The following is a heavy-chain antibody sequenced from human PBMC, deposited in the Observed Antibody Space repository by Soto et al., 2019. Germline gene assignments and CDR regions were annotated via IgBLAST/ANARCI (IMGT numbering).Heavy chain of an antibody. D-gene: IGHD3-22*01. Sequence: QVQLVQSESEVKKPGSSVKVSCKVSGGTFKNYAISWVRQAPGQGLEWVGGILPVFDELTYAPKLQGRVTITADEVTSTAHLELGSLTSEDTAVYFCARASDTSGYYYWGQGTLVTVSS. CDR2: ILPVFDEL. CDR3: ARASDTSGYYY. V-gene: IGHV1-69*01. J-gene: IGHJ4*02. CDR1: GGTFKNYA.